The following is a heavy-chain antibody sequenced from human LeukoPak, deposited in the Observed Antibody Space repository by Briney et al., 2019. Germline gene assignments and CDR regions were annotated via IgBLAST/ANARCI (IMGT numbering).Heavy chain of an antibody. CDR2: IKKDGTYR. V-gene: IGHV3-74*01. CDR1: GFTFSGNW. J-gene: IGHJ4*02. Sequence: GGSLRLSCVVSGFTFSGNWMHWVRQDPGKGLMCVARIKKDGTYRDYADSVKGRFTISRDNAKNTLFLQMDSLRDEDTAVYYCARDDDVYGIDYWGQGILVTVSS. CDR3: ARDDDVYGIDY. D-gene: IGHD3-16*01.